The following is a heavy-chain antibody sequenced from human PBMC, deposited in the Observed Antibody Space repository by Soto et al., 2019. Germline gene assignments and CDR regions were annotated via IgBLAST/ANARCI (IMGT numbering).Heavy chain of an antibody. CDR3: AGGIQPPYYYDSSGEPRGMDV. CDR2: IWYDGSNK. D-gene: IGHD3-22*01. J-gene: IGHJ6*02. CDR1: GFTFSSYG. V-gene: IGHV3-33*01. Sequence: PGGSLRLSCAASGFTFSSYGMHWVRQAPGKGLEWVAVIWYDGSNKYYADSVKGRFTISRDNSKNTLYLQMNSLRAEDTAVYYCAGGIQPPYYYDSSGEPRGMDVWGQGTTVTVSS.